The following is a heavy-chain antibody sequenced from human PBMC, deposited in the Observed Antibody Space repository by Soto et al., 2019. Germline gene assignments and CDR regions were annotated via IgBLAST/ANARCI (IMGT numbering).Heavy chain of an antibody. V-gene: IGHV4-59*07. CDR2: IYYSGST. Sequence: SDTLSLTCTVSGGSISSYYWSWIRQTPGNGVEGIGYIYYSGSTNYNPWLKSRVTLSVDTSKNQFSLKLSSVTAADPAVYYWARGWGSSGYYFDYWGQGTLVTVSS. CDR3: ARGWGSSGYYFDY. D-gene: IGHD6-13*01. J-gene: IGHJ4*02. CDR1: GGSISSYY.